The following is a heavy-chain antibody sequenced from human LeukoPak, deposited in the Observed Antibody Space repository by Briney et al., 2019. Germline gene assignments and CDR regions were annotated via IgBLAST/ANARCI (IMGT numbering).Heavy chain of an antibody. Sequence: GGSLRLSCTASGFTFGDYAMSWVRQAPGKGLEWVGFIRSKANGGTTEYAASVKGRFTISRDDSKSIAYLQMNSLKTEDTAVYYCTRNVDFWSGYGFDYWGQGTLVTVSS. CDR2: IRSKANGGTT. CDR3: TRNVDFWSGYGFDY. V-gene: IGHV3-49*04. CDR1: GFTFGDYA. D-gene: IGHD3-3*01. J-gene: IGHJ4*02.